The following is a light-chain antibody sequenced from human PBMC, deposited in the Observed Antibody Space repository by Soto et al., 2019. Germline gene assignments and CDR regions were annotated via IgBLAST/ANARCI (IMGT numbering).Light chain of an antibody. V-gene: IGKV3-11*01. Sequence: EIVLTQSPATLSLSPGERATLSCRASQSVSSFLAWYQRKPGQAPRLLIYAASNRATGTPARFSGSGSGTDLTLTISNLEPEDFAVYYCQQRSNWPPVYTFGQGTKLEIK. J-gene: IGKJ2*01. CDR2: AAS. CDR3: QQRSNWPPVYT. CDR1: QSVSSF.